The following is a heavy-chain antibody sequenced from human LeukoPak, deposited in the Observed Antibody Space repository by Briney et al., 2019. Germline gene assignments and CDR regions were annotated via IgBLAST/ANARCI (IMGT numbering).Heavy chain of an antibody. V-gene: IGHV4-39*01. CDR1: GGSIRSSSYY. CDR3: ARRGFYYDSSGYYCFDY. Sequence: SETLSLTCTVSGGSIRSSSYYWGWIRQPPGKGLEWIGSIYYSGSTYYNPSLKSRVTISVDTSKNQFSLKLSSVTAADTAVYYCARRGFYYDSSGYYCFDYWGQGTLVTVSS. CDR2: IYYSGST. D-gene: IGHD3-22*01. J-gene: IGHJ4*02.